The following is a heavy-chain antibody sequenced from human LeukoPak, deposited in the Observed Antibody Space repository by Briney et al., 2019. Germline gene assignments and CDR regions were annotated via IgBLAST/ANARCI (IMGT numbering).Heavy chain of an antibody. Sequence: GGSLRLSCAASGFTFSSYGMNWVRQAPGKGLEWVSAISGSGGNTYYADSVKGRFTISRDNFKNTLYLQMNSLRAEDTAVYYCAKNIVGALRGGAFDIWGQGTMVTVSS. CDR2: ISGSGGNT. CDR1: GFTFSSYG. J-gene: IGHJ3*02. D-gene: IGHD1-26*01. V-gene: IGHV3-23*01. CDR3: AKNIVGALRGGAFDI.